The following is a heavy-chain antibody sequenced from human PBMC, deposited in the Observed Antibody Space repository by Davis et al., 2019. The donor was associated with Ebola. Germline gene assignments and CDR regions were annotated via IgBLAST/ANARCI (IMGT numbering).Heavy chain of an antibody. Sequence: SQTPSLTCAISGDSLSSHSAAWTWIRQSPSRGLEWLGRTYYRSKWYNDYAVSVKSRITINPDTSKNQFSLKLSPVTAADTAVYYCARGLLWFGELTIYYFDYWGQGTLVTVSS. D-gene: IGHD3-10*01. J-gene: IGHJ4*02. CDR1: GDSLSSHSAA. V-gene: IGHV6-1*01. CDR2: TYYRSKWYN. CDR3: ARGLLWFGELTIYYFDY.